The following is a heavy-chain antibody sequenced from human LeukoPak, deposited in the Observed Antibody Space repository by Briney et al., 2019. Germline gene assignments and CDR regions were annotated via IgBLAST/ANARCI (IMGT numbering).Heavy chain of an antibody. CDR2: MRSKANSYAT. CDR3: TRALPHSSSWDLPFDP. J-gene: IGHJ5*02. V-gene: IGHV3-73*01. D-gene: IGHD6-13*01. Sequence: GGSLKLSCAASGFTFSGSATHWVRQASGKGLEWVGRMRSKANSYATAYAASVKGRFTISRDYSKNTAYLQMNSLKTEDTAVYYCTRALPHSSSWDLPFDPWGQGTLVTVPS. CDR1: GFTFSGSA.